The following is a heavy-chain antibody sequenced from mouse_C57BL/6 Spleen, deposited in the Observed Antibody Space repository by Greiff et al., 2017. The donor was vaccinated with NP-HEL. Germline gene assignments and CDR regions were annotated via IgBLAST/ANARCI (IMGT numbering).Heavy chain of an antibody. V-gene: IGHV2-9*01. CDR2: IWGGGST. CDR3: AKQEGWLLPYYAMDY. Sequence: VKLVESGPGLVAPSQSLSITCTVSGFSLTSYGVDWVRQPPGKGLEWLGVIWGGGSTNYNSALMSRLSISKDNSKSQVFLKMNSLQTDDTAMYYCAKQEGWLLPYYAMDYWGQGTSVTVSS. D-gene: IGHD2-3*01. CDR1: GFSLTSYG. J-gene: IGHJ4*01.